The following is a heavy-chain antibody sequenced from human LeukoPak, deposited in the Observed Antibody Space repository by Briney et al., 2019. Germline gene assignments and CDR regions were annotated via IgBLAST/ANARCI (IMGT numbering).Heavy chain of an antibody. CDR1: GFTFGSYS. Sequence: GGSLRLSCAASGFTFGSYSMNWVRQAPGKGLEWVSSISSSSSYIYYADSVKGRFTISRDNAKNSLYLQMNSLRAEDTAVYYCARGRGYDCVWGSYRYTDPFDYWGQGTLVTVSS. J-gene: IGHJ4*02. D-gene: IGHD3-16*02. V-gene: IGHV3-21*01. CDR3: ARGRGYDCVWGSYRYTDPFDY. CDR2: ISSSSSYI.